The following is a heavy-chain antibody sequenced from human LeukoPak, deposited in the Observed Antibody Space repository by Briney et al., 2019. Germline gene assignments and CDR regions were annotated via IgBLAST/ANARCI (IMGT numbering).Heavy chain of an antibody. D-gene: IGHD3-3*01. CDR2: IILIFGKT. V-gene: IGHV1-69*05. CDR3: AKGGRDFLGGDTNAYWFDP. J-gene: IGHJ5*02. CDR1: GGTFTSYA. Sequence: SVKVSCNASGGTFTSYANNWVRLAPGQGHEWKGGIILIFGKTNYAQKFQGRVTITTDESASTAYMELSRMRSEDTAVYSCAKGGRDFLGGDTNAYWFDPWGQGTLVTVSS.